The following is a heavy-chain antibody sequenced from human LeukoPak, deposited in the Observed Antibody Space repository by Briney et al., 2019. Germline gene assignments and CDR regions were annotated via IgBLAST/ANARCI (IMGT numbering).Heavy chain of an antibody. D-gene: IGHD1-14*01. CDR3: ARDKISINAFDM. CDR2: ISYIWST. Sequence: SETLSLTCSVSDASIGGHYLTWIRQPPGKVLEWIGYISYIWSTNYNPSLKRRVNISVDTSKNQLSLKLSSVTAADTAVYYCARDKISINAFDMWGQGTMVTVSS. J-gene: IGHJ3*02. CDR1: DASIGGHY. V-gene: IGHV4-59*11.